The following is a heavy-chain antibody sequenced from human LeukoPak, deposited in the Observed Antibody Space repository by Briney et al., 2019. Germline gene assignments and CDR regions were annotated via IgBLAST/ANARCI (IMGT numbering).Heavy chain of an antibody. Sequence: GASVKVSCKASGYTFTSYGISWVRQAPGQGLEWMGWISAYNGNTNYAQKLQGRVTMTEDTSTDTAYMELSSLRSEDTAVYYCATSVRGVIPDLDYWGQGTLVTVSS. CDR3: ATSVRGVIPDLDY. CDR1: GYTFTSYG. D-gene: IGHD3-10*01. V-gene: IGHV1-18*01. CDR2: ISAYNGNT. J-gene: IGHJ4*02.